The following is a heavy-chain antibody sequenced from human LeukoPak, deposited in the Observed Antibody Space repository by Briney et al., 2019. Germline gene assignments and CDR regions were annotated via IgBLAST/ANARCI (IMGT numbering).Heavy chain of an antibody. Sequence: SETLSLTCTVSGGSISSYYWSWLRQPPGKGLEWIGYIYYSGSTNYNPSLKRRVTISVDTSKNQFSLKLSSVTAADTAVYYCARGSVVPAAIFGYWGQGTLVTVSS. D-gene: IGHD2-2*01. CDR2: IYYSGST. V-gene: IGHV4-59*01. CDR3: ARGSVVPAAIFGY. J-gene: IGHJ4*02. CDR1: GGSISSYY.